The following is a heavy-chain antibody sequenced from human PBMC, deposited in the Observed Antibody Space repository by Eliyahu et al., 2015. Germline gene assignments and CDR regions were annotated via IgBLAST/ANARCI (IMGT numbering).Heavy chain of an antibody. D-gene: IGHD6-19*01. Sequence: EVQLVESGGGLVQPGGSLXLSCAAXGFTFSNXWMTWVRQAPGPGLEWVGNIKEDGSEKNYVDSVKGRITISRDNAKNSLYLQMNSLRAEDTAVYYCARAGSENDYWGQGSLVTVSS. CDR3: ARAGSENDY. CDR2: IKEDGSEK. V-gene: IGHV3-7*01. CDR1: GFTFSNXW. J-gene: IGHJ4*02.